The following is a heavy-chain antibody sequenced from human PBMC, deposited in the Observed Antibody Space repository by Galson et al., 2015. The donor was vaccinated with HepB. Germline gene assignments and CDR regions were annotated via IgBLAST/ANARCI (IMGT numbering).Heavy chain of an antibody. CDR3: AKYHYYDSSGYSGGMDV. V-gene: IGHV3-30*18. CDR1: GFTFSSYG. Sequence: SLRLSCAASGFTFSSYGMHWVRQAPGKGLEWVAVISYDGSNKYYADSVKGRFTISRDNSKNTLYLQMNSLRAEDTAVYYCAKYHYYDSSGYSGGMDVWGQGTTAPVSS. J-gene: IGHJ6*02. D-gene: IGHD3-22*01. CDR2: ISYDGSNK.